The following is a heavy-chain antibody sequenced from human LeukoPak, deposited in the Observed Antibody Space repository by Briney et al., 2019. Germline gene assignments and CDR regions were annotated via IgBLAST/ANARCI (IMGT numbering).Heavy chain of an antibody. CDR2: IIPIFGTA. J-gene: IGHJ4*02. V-gene: IGHV1-69*06. Sequence: SVKVSCKASGGTFSSYAISWVRQAPGQGLEWMGGIIPIFGTANYARKFQGRVTITADKSTSTAYMELSSLRSEDTAVYYCARGVPYYDYVWGSYRQYYFDYWGQGTLVTVSS. CDR1: GGTFSSYA. CDR3: ARGVPYYDYVWGSYRQYYFDY. D-gene: IGHD3-16*02.